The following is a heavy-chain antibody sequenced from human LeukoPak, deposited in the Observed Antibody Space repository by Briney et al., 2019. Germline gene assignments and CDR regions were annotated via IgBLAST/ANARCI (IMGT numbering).Heavy chain of an antibody. CDR2: ISYDGSNK. CDR1: GFNFSSYA. J-gene: IGHJ5*02. CDR3: ARDLAEYYDFWSGYRSNWFDP. Sequence: GGSLRLSCAASGFNFSSYAMHWVRQAQGKGLEWVAVISYDGSNKYYADSVKGRFTISRDNSKNTLYLQMNSLRAEDTAVYYCARDLAEYYDFWSGYRSNWFDPWGQGTLVTVSS. V-gene: IGHV3-30-3*01. D-gene: IGHD3-3*01.